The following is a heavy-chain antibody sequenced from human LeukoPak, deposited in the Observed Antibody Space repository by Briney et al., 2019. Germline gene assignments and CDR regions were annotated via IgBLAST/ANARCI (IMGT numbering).Heavy chain of an antibody. Sequence: GSSVKVSCKASGGTFSSYAISWVRQAPGQGLEWMGWISAYNGNTNYAQKLQGRVTMTTDTSTSTAYMELRSLRSGDTAVYYCARYSGVVAPGYGMDVWGQGTTVTVSS. CDR3: ARYSGVVAPGYGMDV. CDR2: ISAYNGNT. V-gene: IGHV1-18*01. D-gene: IGHD3-3*01. J-gene: IGHJ6*02. CDR1: GGTFSSYA.